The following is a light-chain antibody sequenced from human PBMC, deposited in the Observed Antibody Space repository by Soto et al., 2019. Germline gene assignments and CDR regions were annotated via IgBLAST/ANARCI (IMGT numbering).Light chain of an antibody. Sequence: DIVMTQSPLSLPVTPGEPASISFRSSQSLLHSNGYTYLDWYLQKPGQSPQLLIYWGSNRASGVPDRSRGSGSYKYFTLKTSRVEAEDVGVYYLTHALQTLLTVAPAPNVDIK. J-gene: IGKJ3*01. CDR1: QSLLHSNGYTY. CDR2: WGS. V-gene: IGKV2-28*01. CDR3: THALQTLLT.